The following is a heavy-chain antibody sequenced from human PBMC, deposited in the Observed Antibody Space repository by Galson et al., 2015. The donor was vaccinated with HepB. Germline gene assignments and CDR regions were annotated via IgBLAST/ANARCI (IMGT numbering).Heavy chain of an antibody. CDR3: AREGIAAAGGLYFDY. J-gene: IGHJ4*02. CDR1: GFTFSSYA. V-gene: IGHV3-30*04. Sequence: SLRLSCAASGFTFSSYAMHWVRQAPGKGLEWVAVISYDGSNKYYADSVKGRSTISRDNSKNTLYLQMNSLRAEDTAVYYCAREGIAAAGGLYFDYWGQGTLVTVSS. D-gene: IGHD6-13*01. CDR2: ISYDGSNK.